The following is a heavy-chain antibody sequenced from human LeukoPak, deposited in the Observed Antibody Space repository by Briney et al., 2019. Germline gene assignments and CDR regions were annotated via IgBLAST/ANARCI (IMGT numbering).Heavy chain of an antibody. CDR3: ASTQNYDLHFDY. CDR2: INPSGGST. CDR1: GYTFTSYY. Sequence: ASVKVSCKASGYTFTSYYMHWVRQAPGQGLEWMGIINPSGGSTSYAQKFQGRVTMTRDMSTSTVYMELSSLRSEDTAVYYCASTQNYDLHFDYWGQGTLVTVSS. J-gene: IGHJ4*02. V-gene: IGHV1-46*01. D-gene: IGHD3-3*01.